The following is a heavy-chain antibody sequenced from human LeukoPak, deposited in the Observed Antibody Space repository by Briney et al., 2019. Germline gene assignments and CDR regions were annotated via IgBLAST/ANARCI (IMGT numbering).Heavy chain of an antibody. Sequence: SETLSLTCTVSDYSISSSYYWGWIRQPPGKGLEWFGIIYHSGSTYYNPSLKSRVTISVDTSKNQFSLKLSSVTAADTAVYYCARHTPMTTVTTKGRWFDPWGQGTLVTVSS. CDR1: DYSISSSYY. CDR2: IYHSGST. J-gene: IGHJ5*02. V-gene: IGHV4-38-2*02. D-gene: IGHD4-17*01. CDR3: ARHTPMTTVTTKGRWFDP.